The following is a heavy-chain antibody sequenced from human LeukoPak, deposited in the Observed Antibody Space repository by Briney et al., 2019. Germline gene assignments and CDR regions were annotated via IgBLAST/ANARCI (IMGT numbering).Heavy chain of an antibody. J-gene: IGHJ4*02. CDR2: ISGSGGST. CDR1: GFTFSSYA. V-gene: IGHV3-23*01. CDR3: AKDHGSIVVRDPFDY. Sequence: GGSLRLSCAASGFTFSSYAMSWVRQAPGKGLEWVSAISGSGGSTYYADSVKGRFTISRDNSKNTLYLQMNSLRAEDTAVYYCAKDHGSIVVRDPFDYWGQGTLVTVSS. D-gene: IGHD3-22*01.